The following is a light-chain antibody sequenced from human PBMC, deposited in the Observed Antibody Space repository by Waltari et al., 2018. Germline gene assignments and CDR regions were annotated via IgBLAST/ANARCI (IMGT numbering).Light chain of an antibody. Sequence: QPVLTQSPSASASLGASVKLTCTLSSGHSSNAIAWHQQPDKGPRFLGKVNRDGAHNQGDGIPDRFSGSSSGAERYLTISSLQSDDEADYYCQTWGTGIQVFGGGTKVSVL. CDR1: SGHSSNA. CDR3: QTWGTGIQV. V-gene: IGLV4-69*01. CDR2: VNRDGAH. J-gene: IGLJ2*01.